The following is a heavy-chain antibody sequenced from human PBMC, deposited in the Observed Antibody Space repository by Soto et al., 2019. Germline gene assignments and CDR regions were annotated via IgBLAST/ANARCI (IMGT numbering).Heavy chain of an antibody. CDR3: ARDSDIVVVPAAIAPKTFDP. J-gene: IGHJ5*02. CDR2: ISAYNGNT. CDR1: GYTFTSYG. D-gene: IGHD2-2*01. V-gene: IGHV1-18*01. Sequence: QVQLVQSGAEVKKPGASVKVSCKASGYTFTSYGISWVRQAPGQGLEWMGWISAYNGNTNYAQKLQGRVTMTTDTSTSTAYRELRSLRSDDTAVYYCARDSDIVVVPAAIAPKTFDPWGQGTLVTVSS.